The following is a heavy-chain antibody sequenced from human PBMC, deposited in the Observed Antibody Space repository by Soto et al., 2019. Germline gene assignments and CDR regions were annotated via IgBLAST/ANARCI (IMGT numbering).Heavy chain of an antibody. CDR2: ISSSGSTI. D-gene: IGHD2-15*01. CDR1: GFTFSDYY. J-gene: IGHJ6*03. CDR3: ARRALVVAARGYYYYYMDV. Sequence: PGGSLRLSCAASGFTFSDYYMSWIRQAPGKGLEWVSYISSSGSTIYYADSVKGRFTISRDNAKNSLYLQMNSLRAEDTAVYYCARRALVVAARGYYYYYMDVWGKGTTVTVSS. V-gene: IGHV3-11*01.